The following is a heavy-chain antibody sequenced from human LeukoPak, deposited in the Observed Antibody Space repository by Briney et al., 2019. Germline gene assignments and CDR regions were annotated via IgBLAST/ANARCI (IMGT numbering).Heavy chain of an antibody. CDR1: GYTFSSYG. CDR2: ISFDGSNK. D-gene: IGHD6-19*01. V-gene: IGHV3-30*18. J-gene: IGHJ4*02. Sequence: PGRSLRLSCAASGYTFSSYGMHWVRQAPGKGLEWVAFISFDGSNKNYADSVKGRFTISRDNSKNTLYLQMNSLRAEDTAVYYCAKSDIAVAAFDYCGQGTLVTVSS. CDR3: AKSDIAVAAFDY.